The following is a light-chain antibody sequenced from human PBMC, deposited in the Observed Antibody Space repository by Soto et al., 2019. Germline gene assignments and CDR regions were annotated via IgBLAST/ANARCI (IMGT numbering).Light chain of an antibody. CDR2: DAS. CDR1: QSVSSY. CDR3: QQRSNWPRGT. J-gene: IGKJ2*01. Sequence: EFVLTRSPATLSLSPGERATLSCRASQSVSSYLAWYQQKPGQAPRLLIYDASNRATGIPARFSGGGSGTDFTITISSLEPEDFAVYYCQQRSNWPRGTFGQGTKVDIK. V-gene: IGKV3-11*01.